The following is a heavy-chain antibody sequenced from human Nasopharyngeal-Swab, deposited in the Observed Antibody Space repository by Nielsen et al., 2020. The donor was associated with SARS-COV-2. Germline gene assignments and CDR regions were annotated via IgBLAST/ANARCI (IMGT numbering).Heavy chain of an antibody. Sequence: WIRQPPGKGLEWIGYIYYSGSTYYNPSLKSRLTISVDTSKTQFSLKLSSVTAADTAVYYCARSARYSRTLSLPYDAFDIWGQGTMVTVSS. CDR3: ARSARYSRTLSLPYDAFDI. CDR2: IYYSGST. V-gene: IGHV4-31*02. J-gene: IGHJ3*02. D-gene: IGHD6-13*01.